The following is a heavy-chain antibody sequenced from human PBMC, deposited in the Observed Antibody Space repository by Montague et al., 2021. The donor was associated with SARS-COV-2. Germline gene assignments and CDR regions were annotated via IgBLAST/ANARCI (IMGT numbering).Heavy chain of an antibody. CDR1: GGTVGSSNFY. D-gene: IGHD6-19*01. CDR2: VYYSGIT. Sequence: SETLSLTCTVSGGTVGSSNFYWGWIRQPPGKGLEWIGSVYYSGITYYRPSLKSRVTISVDKFNNQVSLQLKYLTAADTAVYFCMRAGGYVNRPPVWGQGALVIASS. CDR3: MRAGGYVNRPPV. J-gene: IGHJ4*02. V-gene: IGHV4-39*07.